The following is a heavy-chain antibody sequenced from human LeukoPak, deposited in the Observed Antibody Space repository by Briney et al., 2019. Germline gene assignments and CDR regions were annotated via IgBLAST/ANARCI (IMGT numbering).Heavy chain of an antibody. Sequence: GASVKVSCKASGYTFTGYYMHWVRQAPGQGLEWMGWINPNSGGTNYAQKFQGRVTMTRDTSISTAYMELSRLRSDDTAVYYCARVGEFSGSYYGFYFDYWGQGTLVTVSS. CDR3: ARVGEFSGSYYGFYFDY. V-gene: IGHV1-2*02. CDR1: GYTFTGYY. J-gene: IGHJ4*02. CDR2: INPNSGGT. D-gene: IGHD1-26*01.